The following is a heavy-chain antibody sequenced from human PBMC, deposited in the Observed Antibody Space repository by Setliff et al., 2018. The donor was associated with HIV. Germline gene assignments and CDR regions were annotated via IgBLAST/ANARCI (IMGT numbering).Heavy chain of an antibody. CDR1: GASISGYH. V-gene: IGHV4-59*08. CDR2: IYYSGST. CDR3: ARLFIPNYFDP. J-gene: IGHJ5*02. D-gene: IGHD2-21*01. Sequence: PSETLSLTCTVSGASISGYHWSWIRQPPGKGLEWIGYIYYSGSTNYNPSLKSRVTISIDTSTNQFSLKLSSVTAADTAVYYCARLFIPNYFDPWGQGTLVTVSS.